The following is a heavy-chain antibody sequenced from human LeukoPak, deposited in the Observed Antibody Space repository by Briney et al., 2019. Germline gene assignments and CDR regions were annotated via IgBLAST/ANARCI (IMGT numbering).Heavy chain of an antibody. D-gene: IGHD5-24*01. V-gene: IGHV3-53*01. CDR2: IYGGGNI. Sequence: GGSLSFSCAAAGFTGSSNYMNWVRQAPGKGLEWVSVIYGGGNIYYADSVKGRFTICRDNSKNTLYLQMNSLRAEDTAVYYCARGAGYNYPYYFDYWGQGTLVTVSS. CDR3: ARGAGYNYPYYFDY. J-gene: IGHJ4*02. CDR1: GFTGSSNY.